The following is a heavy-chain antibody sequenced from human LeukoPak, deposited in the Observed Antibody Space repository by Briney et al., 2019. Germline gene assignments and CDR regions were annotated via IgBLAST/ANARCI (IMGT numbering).Heavy chain of an antibody. Sequence: SETLSLNCTVSGGSFSGYYWSWIRQPPGKGLEWIGEINHSGSTNYNPSLKSRVTISVDTSRNQFSLKLSSVTAADTAVYYCARGSTVVPAASTTYGMDVWGKGTSVTVSS. CDR3: ARGSTVVPAASTTYGMDV. CDR1: GGSFSGYY. CDR2: INHSGST. D-gene: IGHD2-2*01. J-gene: IGHJ6*04. V-gene: IGHV4-34*01.